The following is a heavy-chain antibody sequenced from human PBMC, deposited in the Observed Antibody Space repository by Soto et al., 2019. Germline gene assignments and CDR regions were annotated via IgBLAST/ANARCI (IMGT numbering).Heavy chain of an antibody. CDR3: VKGDDYYDSSGYYYYFDY. CDR2: ISGSGGST. J-gene: IGHJ4*02. Sequence: GGSLRLSCAASGFTFSSYAMSWVRQAPGKGLEWVSAISGSGGSTYYADSVKGRFTISRDNSKNTLYLQMNSLRAEDTAVYYCVKGDDYYDSSGYYYYFDYWGQGTLVTVSS. D-gene: IGHD3-22*01. V-gene: IGHV3-23*01. CDR1: GFTFSSYA.